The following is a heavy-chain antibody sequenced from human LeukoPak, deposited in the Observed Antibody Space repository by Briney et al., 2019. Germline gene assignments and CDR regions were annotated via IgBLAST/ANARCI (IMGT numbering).Heavy chain of an antibody. CDR2: IIPIFGTA. CDR1: GGTLSSYA. V-gene: IGHV1-69*13. Sequence: GASVKVSCKASGGTLSSYAISWVRQAPGQGLEWMGGIIPIFGTANYAQKFQGRVTITADESTSTAYMELSSLRSEDTAVYYCARMAVAGTYFDYWGQGTLVTVSS. CDR3: ARMAVAGTYFDY. J-gene: IGHJ4*02. D-gene: IGHD6-19*01.